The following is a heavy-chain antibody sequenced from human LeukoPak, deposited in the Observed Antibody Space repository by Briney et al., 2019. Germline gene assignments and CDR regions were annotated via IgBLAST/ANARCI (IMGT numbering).Heavy chain of an antibody. CDR2: RGGT. J-gene: IGHJ4*02. D-gene: IGHD3-10*01. V-gene: IGHV4-59*11. CDR3: ARASSLGFGEFSEFDY. Sequence: SETLSLTCTVSGGSISSHHWSWIRQPPGGGLKWIGYRGGTNYNPSLRSRVTISVDTSKNQFSLKLSSVTAADTAVYYCARASSLGFGEFSEFDYWGQGTLVTVSS. CDR1: GGSISSHH.